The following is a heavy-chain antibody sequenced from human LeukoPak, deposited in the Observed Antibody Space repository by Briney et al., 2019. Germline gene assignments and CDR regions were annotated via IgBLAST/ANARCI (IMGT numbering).Heavy chain of an antibody. J-gene: IGHJ4*02. Sequence: SQTLSLTCTVSGGSISSGSYYWSWIRQPAGKGLEWIGRIYTSGSTNYNPSLKSRVTISVDTSKNQFSLKLSSVTAADTAVYYCATGGAWLSYFDYWGQGTLVTVSS. CDR3: ATGGAWLSYFDY. CDR1: GGSISSGSYY. V-gene: IGHV4-61*02. D-gene: IGHD3-22*01. CDR2: IYTSGST.